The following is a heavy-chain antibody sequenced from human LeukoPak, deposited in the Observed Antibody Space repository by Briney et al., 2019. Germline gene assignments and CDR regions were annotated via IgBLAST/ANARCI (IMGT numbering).Heavy chain of an antibody. V-gene: IGHV3-23*01. CDR2: ISGSGTST. Sequence: GGSLRLSCAASGFTFSSYAMTWVRLAPGEGLERLSGISGSGTSTYYADSVKGRFTISRDNSKNTLYLQMNSLRAEDTAVYYCAKASTTYYFDYWGQGTLVTVSS. CDR3: AKASTTYYFDY. CDR1: GFTFSSYA. J-gene: IGHJ4*02. D-gene: IGHD4-11*01.